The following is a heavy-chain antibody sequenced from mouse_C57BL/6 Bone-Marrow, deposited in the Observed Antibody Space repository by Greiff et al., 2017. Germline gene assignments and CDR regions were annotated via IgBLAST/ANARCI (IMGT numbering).Heavy chain of an antibody. Sequence: QVQLQQSGAELVRPGTSVKVSCKASGYAFTNYLIEWVKQRPGQGLEWIGVINPGSGGTNYNEKFKGKATLTADKSSSTAYMQLSSLTSEDSAVYFCARSSNWYYFDYWGQGTTLTVSS. J-gene: IGHJ2*01. CDR3: ARSSNWYYFDY. V-gene: IGHV1-54*01. CDR1: GYAFTNYL. D-gene: IGHD4-1*01. CDR2: INPGSGGT.